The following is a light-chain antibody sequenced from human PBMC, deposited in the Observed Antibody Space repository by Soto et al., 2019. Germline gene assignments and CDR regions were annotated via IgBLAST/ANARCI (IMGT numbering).Light chain of an antibody. J-gene: IGLJ1*01. CDR3: SSYTSRRTQV. CDR2: EVS. Sequence: QSALAQPPSASGSPGQSVTITCTGTNSDVGTYNYVSWYQHHPGKAPELMIYEVSNRPSGVSNRFSGSKSGNTASLTISGLQAEDEADYYCSSYTSRRTQVFGTGTKLTVL. CDR1: NSDVGTYNY. V-gene: IGLV2-14*01.